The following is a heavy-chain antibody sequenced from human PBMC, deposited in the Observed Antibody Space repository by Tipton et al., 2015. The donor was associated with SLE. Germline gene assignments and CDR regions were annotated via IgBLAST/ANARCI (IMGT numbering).Heavy chain of an antibody. Sequence: TLSLTCTVSSGSVSSGAYYWSWIRQHPGKGLEWIGYVFSSGTTYYNPSLKGRLSLSVDTSKNQFSLKLSSVTAADTAVYYCARTEQGTGSYYRLVFEIWGQGTLVTVSS. V-gene: IGHV4-31*03. J-gene: IGHJ4*02. CDR3: ARTEQGTGSYYRLVFEI. CDR1: SGSVSSGAYY. CDR2: VFSSGTT. D-gene: IGHD3-10*01.